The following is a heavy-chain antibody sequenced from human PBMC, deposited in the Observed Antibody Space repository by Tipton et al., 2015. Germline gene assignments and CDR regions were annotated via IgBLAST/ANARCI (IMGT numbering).Heavy chain of an antibody. Sequence: TLSLTCTISGGSITFGGYYWSWIRQHPGKGLEWIGYVYYSGTTNYNPSLKSRVTMSVDTSKNQFSLKLTSVNAADTAVYYCARGGNNWFDPWGQGTLVTVS. V-gene: IGHV4-31*03. CDR1: GGSITFGGYY. CDR2: VYYSGTT. D-gene: IGHD2-15*01. J-gene: IGHJ5*02. CDR3: ARGGNNWFDP.